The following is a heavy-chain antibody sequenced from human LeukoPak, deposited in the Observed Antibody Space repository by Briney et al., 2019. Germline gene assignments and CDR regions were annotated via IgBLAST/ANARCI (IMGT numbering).Heavy chain of an antibody. V-gene: IGHV3-23*01. D-gene: IGHD1-26*01. CDR2: ISGSGDNS. CDR3: AKGIVGAIASDY. Sequence: GGSLRLSCAPSGFTFSHFAMNWVRQAPEKRLEWVSLISGSGDNSHYADSVKGRFTISRDNSKNTLFLQMNSLRAEDTAIYYCAKGIVGAIASDYWGQGTLVTVSS. J-gene: IGHJ4*02. CDR1: GFTFSHFA.